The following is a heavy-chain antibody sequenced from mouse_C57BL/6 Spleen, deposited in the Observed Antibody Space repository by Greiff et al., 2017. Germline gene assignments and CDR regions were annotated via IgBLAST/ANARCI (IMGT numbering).Heavy chain of an antibody. J-gene: IGHJ2*01. CDR1: GFTFSSYA. CDR3: ARGGTTVVDRYFDY. D-gene: IGHD1-1*01. V-gene: IGHV5-4*03. CDR2: ISDGGSYT. Sequence: DVMLVESGGGLVKPGGSLKLSCAASGFTFSSYAMSWVRQTPEKRLEWVATISDGGSYTYYPDNVKGRFTISRDNAKNNLYLQMSHLKSEDTAMYYCARGGTTVVDRYFDYWGQGTTLTVSS.